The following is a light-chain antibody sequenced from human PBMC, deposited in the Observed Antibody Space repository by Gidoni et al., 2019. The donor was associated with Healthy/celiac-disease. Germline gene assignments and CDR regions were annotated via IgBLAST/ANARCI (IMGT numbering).Light chain of an antibody. V-gene: IGKV3-20*01. CDR1: QSVSSSY. Sequence: EIVLTQSPGTLSLSPGERANLSCRASQSVSSSYLAWYQQKPGQAPRLLIYGASSRATGIPDRFSGSGSGTDFTLTISRLEPEDFAVYYCQQYKTFGQGTKVEIK. CDR2: GAS. J-gene: IGKJ1*01. CDR3: QQYKT.